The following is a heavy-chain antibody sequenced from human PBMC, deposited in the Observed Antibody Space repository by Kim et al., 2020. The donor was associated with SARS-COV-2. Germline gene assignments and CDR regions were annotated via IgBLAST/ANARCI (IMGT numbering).Heavy chain of an antibody. D-gene: IGHD3-10*01. CDR1: GFTFSGSA. Sequence: GGSLRLSCAASGFTFSGSAMHWVRQASGKGLEWVGRIRSKASSYATAYAASVKGRFTISRDDSKNTAYLQMNSLKTEDTAVYYCTRALDGLWFGESNYYYGMDVWGQGTTVTVSS. CDR3: TRALDGLWFGESNYYYGMDV. V-gene: IGHV3-73*01. CDR2: IRSKASSYAT. J-gene: IGHJ6*02.